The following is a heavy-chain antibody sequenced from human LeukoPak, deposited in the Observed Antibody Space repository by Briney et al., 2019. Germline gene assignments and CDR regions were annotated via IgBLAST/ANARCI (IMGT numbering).Heavy chain of an antibody. J-gene: IGHJ4*02. CDR2: ISGSGGNT. D-gene: IGHD4-17*01. CDR1: GFTFSSYA. CDR3: AKDPYGDYDFDC. V-gene: IGHV3-23*01. Sequence: PGGSLRLSCAASGFTFSSYAMSWVRQAPGKGLEWVSVISGSGGNTYYADSVKGRFTISRDNSKNTLYLQLNSLSAEDTAVYYCAKDPYGDYDFDCWGQGTLVTVSS.